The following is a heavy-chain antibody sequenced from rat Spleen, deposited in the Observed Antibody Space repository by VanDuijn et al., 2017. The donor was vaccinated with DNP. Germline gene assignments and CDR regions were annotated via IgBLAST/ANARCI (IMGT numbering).Heavy chain of an antibody. CDR1: GFIFSNYG. V-gene: IGHV5-19*01. CDR3: TRLNYPA. Sequence: EVQLVESGGGLVQPGRSLKLSCAVSGFIFSNYGMHWIRQAPTQGLEWVGSISPSGGDTYYRDSVKGRFTISRDNAESTLYLQMDSLRSEDTATYYCTRLNYPAWGQGTLVTVSS. D-gene: IGHD1-4*01. J-gene: IGHJ3*01. CDR2: ISPSGGDT.